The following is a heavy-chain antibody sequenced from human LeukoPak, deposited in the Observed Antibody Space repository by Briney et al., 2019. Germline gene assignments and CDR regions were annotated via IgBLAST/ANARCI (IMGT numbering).Heavy chain of an antibody. CDR3: AKPSVETTTHY. V-gene: IGHV3-23*01. D-gene: IGHD1-26*01. J-gene: IGHJ4*02. Sequence: PGGSLRLSCAASGFTFSSYAMTWVRQAPGKGLEWVSTISGSGGSTYYADSVKGRFTISRNNSKNTLYLQMNSLRTEDTAVYYCAKPSVETTTHYWGQGTLVTVSS. CDR1: GFTFSSYA. CDR2: ISGSGGST.